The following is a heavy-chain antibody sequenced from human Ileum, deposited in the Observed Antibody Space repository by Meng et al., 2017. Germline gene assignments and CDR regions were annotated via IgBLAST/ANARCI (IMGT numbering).Heavy chain of an antibody. CDR1: DGSLIGYF. D-gene: IGHD3-10*01. CDR2: INHSGST. CDR3: AGATIRTYYYGSGSYYFTK. J-gene: IGHJ4*02. Sequence: QGRLHEVWYGLCNPSETRSLTCAVYDGSLIGYFWSWIRQPPGKGLEWIGEINHSGSTNYNPSLKGRVTISVDTSKSQFSLRLNSVTAADTALYYCAGATIRTYYYGSGSYYFTKWGQGTLVTVSS. V-gene: IGHV4-34*01.